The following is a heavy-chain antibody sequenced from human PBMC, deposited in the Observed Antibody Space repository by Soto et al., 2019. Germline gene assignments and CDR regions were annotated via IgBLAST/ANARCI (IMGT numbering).Heavy chain of an antibody. CDR2: ISPKSGGT. Sequence: VASVKVSCKASGYTFSDYYVHWVRQAPGQGLEWMGWISPKSGGTNYAQKFQGRVTMTRDTSIFTAYMELSRLRSDDTAVYYCTRNAFYYNSSGYHDGFDIWGQGTLVTV. CDR1: GYTFSDYY. J-gene: IGHJ3*02. CDR3: TRNAFYYNSSGYHDGFDI. D-gene: IGHD3-22*01. V-gene: IGHV1-2*02.